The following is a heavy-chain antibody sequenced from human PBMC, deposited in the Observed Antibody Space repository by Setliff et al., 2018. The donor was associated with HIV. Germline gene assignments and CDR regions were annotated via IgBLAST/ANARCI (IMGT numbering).Heavy chain of an antibody. CDR1: GFTFRIYS. Sequence: GGSLRLSCAASGFTFRIYSMNWVRQAPGKGLEWVSSISGSRTYYADSVKGRFTISRDDAENSLYLQMIGLRAEDTAVYYCAYYSLGSFYLGYYYYHGMDVWGLGTTVTVSS. CDR3: AYYSLGSFYLGYYYYHGMDV. V-gene: IGHV3-21*01. D-gene: IGHD3-10*01. J-gene: IGHJ6*02. CDR2: ISGSRT.